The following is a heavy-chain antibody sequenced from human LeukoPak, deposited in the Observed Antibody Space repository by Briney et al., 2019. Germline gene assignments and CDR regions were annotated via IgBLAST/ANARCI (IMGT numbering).Heavy chain of an antibody. CDR1: GYTFTSYD. J-gene: IGHJ4*02. V-gene: IGHV1-8*01. CDR3: ARGGYCSSTSCYNFDY. CDR2: MNPNSGNT. Sequence: GASVKVSCKASGYTFTSYDINWVRQATGQGLEWMRWMNPNSGNTGYAQKFQGRVTMTRNTSISTAYMELSSLRSEDTAVYYCARGGYCSSTSCYNFDYWGQGTLVTVSS. D-gene: IGHD2-2*02.